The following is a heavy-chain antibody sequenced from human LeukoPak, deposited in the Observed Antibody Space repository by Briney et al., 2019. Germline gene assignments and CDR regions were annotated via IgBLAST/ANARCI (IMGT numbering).Heavy chain of an antibody. CDR3: ATVGATTRDAFDI. CDR2: IYSGGST. V-gene: IGHV3-66*01. CDR1: GFTVSSNY. D-gene: IGHD1-26*01. J-gene: IGHJ3*02. Sequence: PGGSLRLSCAASGFTVSSNYMSWVRQAPGKGLEWVSVIYSGGSTYYADSVKGRFTISRDNSKNTLYLQMNSLRAEDTAVYYCATVGATTRDAFDIWGQGTMVTVSS.